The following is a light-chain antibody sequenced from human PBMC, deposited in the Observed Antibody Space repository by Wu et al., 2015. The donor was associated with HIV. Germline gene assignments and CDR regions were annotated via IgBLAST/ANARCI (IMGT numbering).Light chain of an antibody. CDR3: QQYGTTQWT. CDR1: QSVSSSY. Sequence: EIVLTQSPGTLSLSPGERVTLSCRASQSVSSSYFAWYQLKPGQAPRLLIYGASNRATGIPDRFSGSGSGTDFTLTISRLEPEDFAVYYCQQYGTTQWTFGQGTKVEIK. J-gene: IGKJ1*01. CDR2: GAS. V-gene: IGKV3-20*01.